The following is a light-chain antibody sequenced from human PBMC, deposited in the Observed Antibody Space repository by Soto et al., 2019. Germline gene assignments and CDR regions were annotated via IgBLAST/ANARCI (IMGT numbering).Light chain of an antibody. Sequence: DIQMTQSPSSLSASVGDRVSITCRTSQAISNYLAWYQQTPGNVPKLLIFAASTLTSGVPSRFSGSGSGTDFTLTISSLQPEDVATYFCQKYDRAPFTCGTGTKVDIK. CDR1: QAISNY. V-gene: IGKV1-27*01. CDR3: QKYDRAPFT. CDR2: AAS. J-gene: IGKJ3*01.